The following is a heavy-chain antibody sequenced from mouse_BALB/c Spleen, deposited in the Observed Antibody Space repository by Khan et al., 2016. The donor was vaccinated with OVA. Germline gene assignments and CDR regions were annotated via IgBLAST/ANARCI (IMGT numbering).Heavy chain of an antibody. CDR3: ARPSYYGNPWFTY. CDR2: ISGTGIYT. J-gene: IGHJ3*01. CDR1: GFAFSSYD. V-gene: IGHV5-9*02. Sequence: EVELVESGGGLVKPGGSLKLSCAPSGFAFSSYDMSWVRQTPEKRLEWVATISGTGIYTYYPDSVKGRFTISRDNARNTLYLQMSSLRSEDTALYYCARPSYYGNPWFTYRGQGTLVTVSA. D-gene: IGHD2-10*01.